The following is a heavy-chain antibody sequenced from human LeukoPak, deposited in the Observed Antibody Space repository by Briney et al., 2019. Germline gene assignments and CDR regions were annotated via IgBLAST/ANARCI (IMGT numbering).Heavy chain of an antibody. J-gene: IGHJ4*02. CDR2: IYYSGST. D-gene: IGHD6-19*01. V-gene: IGHV4-59*01. CDR3: ARTSSGLFDY. CDR1: GGSISSYY. Sequence: SETLSLTCTVSGGSISSYYWSWIRQPPGKGLEWIGYIYYSGSTNYNPSLKSRVTISVDTSKNQFSLKLSSVTAADTAVYYCARTSSGLFDYWGQGTLVTVSS.